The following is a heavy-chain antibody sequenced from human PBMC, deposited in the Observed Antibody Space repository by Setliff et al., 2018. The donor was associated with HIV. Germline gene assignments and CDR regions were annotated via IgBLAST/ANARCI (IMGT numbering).Heavy chain of an antibody. J-gene: IGHJ4*02. V-gene: IGHV3-23*01. CDR3: AKGGGSCCFDN. D-gene: IGHD2-15*01. CDR2: ISGSGSST. Sequence: PGGSLRLSCAASGFTFSNYAMSWVRQAPGKGLEWVSAISGSGSSTYYADSAKGRFTISRDNSKNTLYLQMNSLRAEDTALYYCAKGGGSCCFDNWGQGTLVTVSS. CDR1: GFTFSNYA.